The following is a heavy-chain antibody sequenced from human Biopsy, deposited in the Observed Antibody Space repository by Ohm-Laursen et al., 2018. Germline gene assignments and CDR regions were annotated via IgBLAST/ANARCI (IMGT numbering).Heavy chain of an antibody. CDR2: ITGVGGVT. V-gene: IGHV3-23*01. J-gene: IGHJ6*02. CDR3: AKWGTSMALYHFYGMDI. Sequence: SLRLSCTDPECAVCGHGVGLGGRPLRKALEWVSVITGVGGVTYYADPVKGRFTVSRDNSMNTMFLQMNSLRAQDAGAYYCAKWGTSMALYHFYGMDIWGQGTTVSVSS. CDR1: ECAVCGHG. D-gene: IGHD5-18*01.